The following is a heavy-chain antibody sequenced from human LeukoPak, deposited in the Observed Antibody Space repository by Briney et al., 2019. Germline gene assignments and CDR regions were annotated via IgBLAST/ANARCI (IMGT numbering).Heavy chain of an antibody. CDR2: ISSGSSTI. D-gene: IGHD1-26*01. V-gene: IGHV3-48*01. Sequence: GGSLRLXCAASGFTYSSYSMNWVRRAPGKGLESVSYISSGSSTIYYADSVKGRFTISRDNSKNTLYLQMNSLRAEDTAVYYCAKSGRRWELLRNYFDYWGQGTLATVSS. CDR3: AKSGRRWELLRNYFDY. J-gene: IGHJ4*02. CDR1: GFTYSSYS.